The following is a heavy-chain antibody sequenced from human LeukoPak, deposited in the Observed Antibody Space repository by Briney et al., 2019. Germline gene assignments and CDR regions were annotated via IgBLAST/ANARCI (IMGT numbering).Heavy chain of an antibody. CDR3: ARGGVGIAARCIDD. CDR1: GGSFSGYY. D-gene: IGHD6-6*01. V-gene: IGHV4-34*01. J-gene: IGHJ4*01. CDR2: INHSGST. Sequence: SETLSLTCAVYGGSFSGYYWSWIRQPPGKGLEWIGEINHSGSTNYNPSLTSRVTISVDTSKNQLSLKLSSVTAAATAVYDCARGGVGIAARCIDDWGQGTLVTVSS.